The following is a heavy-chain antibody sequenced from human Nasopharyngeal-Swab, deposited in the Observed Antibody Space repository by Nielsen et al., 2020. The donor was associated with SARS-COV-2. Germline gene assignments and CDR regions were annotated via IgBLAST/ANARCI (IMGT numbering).Heavy chain of an antibody. CDR3: ARYSSNDRD. Sequence: GESLKISCAASGFTFSSYWMSWVRQAPGKGLEWVANIKQDGSEKYYADSVKGRFTISRDNAKNSLYLQMNSLRAEDTAVYYCARYSSNDRDWGQGTLVIVSS. D-gene: IGHD6-13*01. V-gene: IGHV3-7*01. CDR1: GFTFSSYW. J-gene: IGHJ4*02. CDR2: IKQDGSEK.